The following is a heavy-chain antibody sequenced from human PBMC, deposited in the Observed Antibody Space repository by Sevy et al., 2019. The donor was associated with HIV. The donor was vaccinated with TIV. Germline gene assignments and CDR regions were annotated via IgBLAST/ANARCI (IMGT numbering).Heavy chain of an antibody. CDR3: VRLRSAIDY. CDR1: GYSFTRYW. Sequence: GESLKISCKASGYSFTRYWIGWVRQMPGKGLEWMGIIYPGDSDTRYSPSFQGQVTISADTSVSTAYLQWSSLKASDTAMYYYVRLRSAIDYWGQGTLVTVSS. CDR2: IYPGDSDT. J-gene: IGHJ4*02. D-gene: IGHD2-15*01. V-gene: IGHV5-51*01.